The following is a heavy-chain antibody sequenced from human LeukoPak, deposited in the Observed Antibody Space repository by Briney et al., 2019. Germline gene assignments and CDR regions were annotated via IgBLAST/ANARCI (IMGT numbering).Heavy chain of an antibody. CDR3: ARSQYYDSRLGCDY. J-gene: IGHJ4*02. CDR1: GGTFTSYA. Sequence: ASVKVSCTASGGTFTSYAISWMRQAPGQGLEWMGGIIPIFGTANYAQKFQGRVTITTDESTSTAYMELSSLRSEDTAVYYCARSQYYDSRLGCDYWGQGTLVTVSS. D-gene: IGHD3-22*01. V-gene: IGHV1-69*05. CDR2: IIPIFGTA.